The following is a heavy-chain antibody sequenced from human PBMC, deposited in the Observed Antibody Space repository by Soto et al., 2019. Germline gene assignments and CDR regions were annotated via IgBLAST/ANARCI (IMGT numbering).Heavy chain of an antibody. Sequence: QVQLQESGPGLVKPSETLSLTCTVSGGSISSYYWSWIRQPPGKGLEWIGYIYYSASTNYNPSLKRRVTIAVDTSKSQFSLKLSSVTAADTAVYYCARLLGIAAAGLFDYWGQGTLVTVSS. CDR1: GGSISSYY. D-gene: IGHD6-13*01. CDR3: ARLLGIAAAGLFDY. V-gene: IGHV4-59*08. J-gene: IGHJ4*02. CDR2: IYYSAST.